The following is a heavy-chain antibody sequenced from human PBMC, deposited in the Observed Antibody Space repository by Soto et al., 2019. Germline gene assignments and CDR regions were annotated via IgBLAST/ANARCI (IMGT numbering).Heavy chain of an antibody. CDR2: ISGSCGST. CDR1: GFNYSSYA. V-gene: IGHV3-23*01. Sequence: PGVSLRLSCAASGFNYSSYAMSWVRQAPGKGLTWVSAISGSCGSTYYADSVKGRFTISRHNSKNTLFLQMTSMRAEDTAVYYCAKEWRGGATSVYGGQGTLVTVSS. J-gene: IGHJ4*02. CDR3: AKEWRGGATSVY. D-gene: IGHD1-26*01.